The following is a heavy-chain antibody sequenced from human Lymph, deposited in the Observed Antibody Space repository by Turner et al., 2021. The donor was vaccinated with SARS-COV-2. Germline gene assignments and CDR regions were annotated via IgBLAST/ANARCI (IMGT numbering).Heavy chain of an antibody. CDR3: ARGSRYCSSTSCYPFFDY. J-gene: IGHJ4*02. V-gene: IGHV1-69*01. CDR2: IIPIVGTA. CDR1: GVTFSSYA. Sequence: QVQLVQSGAEVKKPGSSVQVSCKASGVTFSSYAISWVRQAPGQGLEWMGEIIPIVGTANYAQKFQGRVTITADASTSTAHMERSSLRSEDTAVYYCARGSRYCSSTSCYPFFDYWGQGTLVTVSS. D-gene: IGHD2-2*01.